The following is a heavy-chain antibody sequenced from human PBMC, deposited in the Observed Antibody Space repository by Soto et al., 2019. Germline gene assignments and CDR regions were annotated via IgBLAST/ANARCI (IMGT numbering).Heavy chain of an antibody. Sequence: ASVKVSCKASGYTFTSYAMHWVRQAPGQRLEWMGWINAGNGNTKYSQKFQGRVTITRDTSASTAYMELSSLRSEDTAVYYCARGGIVGAKGYFDYWGQGTLVTVSS. D-gene: IGHD1-26*01. CDR3: ARGGIVGAKGYFDY. CDR2: INAGNGNT. CDR1: GYTFTSYA. J-gene: IGHJ4*02. V-gene: IGHV1-3*01.